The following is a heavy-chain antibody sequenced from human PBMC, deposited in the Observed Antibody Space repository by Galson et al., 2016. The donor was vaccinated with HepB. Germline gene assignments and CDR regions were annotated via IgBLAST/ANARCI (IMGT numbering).Heavy chain of an antibody. J-gene: IGHJ4*02. V-gene: IGHV4-59*01. CDR1: GDSITSYY. D-gene: IGHD2-15*01. CDR3: ARANVYCRGSSCYNYFDY. Sequence: ETLSLTCNVSGDSITSYYWSWIRQPPGKGLEWIGYIYSSGFPKYSPSLKSRVTISVDASRNQFSLRLSSVTAADTAIYYCARANVYCRGSSCYNYFDYWGRGTLVTVSS. CDR2: IYSSGFP.